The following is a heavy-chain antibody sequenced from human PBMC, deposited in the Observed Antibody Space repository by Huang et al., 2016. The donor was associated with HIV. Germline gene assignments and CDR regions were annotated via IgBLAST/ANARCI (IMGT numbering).Heavy chain of an antibody. D-gene: IGHD3-22*01. J-gene: IGHJ4*02. CDR3: ARRYNSRRDY. CDR1: GGSFSGYY. V-gene: IGHV4-34*02. Sequence: QVQLEQWGAGLLKASETLSLTCAVYGGSFSGYYWNWLRQAPGKGLEWVGEINHRGNTNYNPSLKSRVNMSVDTSKGQFSLYVTSLSAADTGIYFCARRYNSRRDYWGRGTLVTVHS. CDR2: INHRGNT.